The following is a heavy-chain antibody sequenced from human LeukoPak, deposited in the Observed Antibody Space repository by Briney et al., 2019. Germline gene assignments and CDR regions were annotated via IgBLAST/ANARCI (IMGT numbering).Heavy chain of an antibody. D-gene: IGHD1-26*01. CDR2: ISGSGGST. J-gene: IGHJ4*02. CDR3: AKDVGKWESLHFFDY. V-gene: IGHV3-23*01. CDR1: GFTFSSYA. Sequence: GGSLRLSCAASGFTFSSYAMSWVRQAPGKGLEWVSAISGSGGSTYYADSVKGRFTISRDNSKDTLYLQMNSLRAEDTAVYYCAKDVGKWESLHFFDYWGQGTLVTVSS.